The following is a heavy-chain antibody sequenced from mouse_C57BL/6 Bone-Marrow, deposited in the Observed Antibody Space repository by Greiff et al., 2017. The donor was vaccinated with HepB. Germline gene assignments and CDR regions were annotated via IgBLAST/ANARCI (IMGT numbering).Heavy chain of an antibody. V-gene: IGHV1-15*01. CDR3: TRESPLRRDWYFDV. Sequence: QVQLQQSGAELVRPGASVTLSCKASGYTFTDYEMHWVKQTPVHGLEWIGAIDPETGGTAYNQKFKGKAILTADKSSSTAYMELRSLTSEDSAVYYCTRESPLRRDWYFDVWGTGNTGTGAS. J-gene: IGHJ1*03. CDR2: IDPETGGT. CDR1: GYTFTDYE. D-gene: IGHD2-12*01.